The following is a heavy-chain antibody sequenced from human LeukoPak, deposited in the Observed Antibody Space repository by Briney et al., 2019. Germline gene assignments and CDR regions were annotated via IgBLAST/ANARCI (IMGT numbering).Heavy chain of an antibody. CDR3: AKANPTPRGVNFDY. J-gene: IGHJ4*02. V-gene: IGHV3-23*01. CDR2: INGGGGAT. CDR1: GFTFSSSA. Sequence: GESLKISCAASGFTFSSSAVSWVRQAPGKGLEWLSTINGGGGATYYADSVTGRFTISSDTSQSTLYLQMNSLRTEDTAVYYCAKANPTPRGVNFDYWGQGTLVTVSS. D-gene: IGHD3-10*01.